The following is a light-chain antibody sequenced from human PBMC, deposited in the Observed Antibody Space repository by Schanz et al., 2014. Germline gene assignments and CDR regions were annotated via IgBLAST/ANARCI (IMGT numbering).Light chain of an antibody. CDR3: QQYNSYPPLT. J-gene: IGKJ4*01. Sequence: DIQMTQSPSTLSASVGDSVTITCRASQSIGSWLAWYQQKPGKAPNLLIYDASSLESGVPSRFSGSGSGTEFTLTISSLQPDDFATYYCQQYNSYPPLTFGGGTEVEIK. V-gene: IGKV1-5*01. CDR1: QSIGSW. CDR2: DAS.